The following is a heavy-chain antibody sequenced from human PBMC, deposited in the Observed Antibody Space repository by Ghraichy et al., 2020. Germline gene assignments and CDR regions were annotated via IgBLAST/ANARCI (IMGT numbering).Heavy chain of an antibody. CDR2: ISGSGGST. Sequence: GGSLRLSCAASGFTFSSYAMSWVRQAPGKGLEWVSAISGSGGSTYYADSVKGRFTISRDNSKNTLYLQMNSLRAEDTVVYYCAESPRGYSYGIQYYFDYWGQGTLVTVSS. V-gene: IGHV3-23*01. J-gene: IGHJ4*02. D-gene: IGHD5-18*01. CDR3: AESPRGYSYGIQYYFDY. CDR1: GFTFSSYA.